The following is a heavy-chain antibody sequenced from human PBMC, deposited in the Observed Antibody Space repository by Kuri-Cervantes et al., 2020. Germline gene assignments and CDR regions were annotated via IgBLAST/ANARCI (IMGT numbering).Heavy chain of an antibody. Sequence: GGSLRLSCAASGFTFDDYAMHWVRQAPGKGLEWVSGISWNSGSIGYADSVKGRFTISRDNAKNSLYLQMNSLRAEDTALYYCAKDTVMNGDWYYFDYWGQGTLVTVSS. V-gene: IGHV3-9*01. J-gene: IGHJ4*02. D-gene: IGHD4-17*01. CDR2: ISWNSGSI. CDR3: AKDTVMNGDWYYFDY. CDR1: GFTFDDYA.